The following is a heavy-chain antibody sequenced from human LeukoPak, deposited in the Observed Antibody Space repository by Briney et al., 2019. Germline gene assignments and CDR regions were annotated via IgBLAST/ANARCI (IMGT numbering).Heavy chain of an antibody. CDR2: IKRKTDGGTT. J-gene: IGHJ6*03. Sequence: GGSLRLSCAASGFTFSNAWMSWVRQAPGKGLEWVGRIKRKTDGGTTDYAAPVKGRFTISRDDSKNTLYLQMNSLKTEDTAVYYCTTDSWYWEGGTPLPHYYYYYMDVWGKGTTVTISS. D-gene: IGHD1-26*01. CDR3: TTDSWYWEGGTPLPHYYYYYMDV. CDR1: GFTFSNAW. V-gene: IGHV3-15*01.